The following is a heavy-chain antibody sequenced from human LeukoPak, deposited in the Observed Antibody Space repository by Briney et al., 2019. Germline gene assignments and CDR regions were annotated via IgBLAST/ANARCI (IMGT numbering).Heavy chain of an antibody. D-gene: IGHD2-21*01. CDR3: ARRSDSDLFYYYYYMDV. Sequence: SQTLSLTCTVSGGSISSGDYYWSWIRQPPGKGLEWIGYIYYSGSTYYNPSLKSRVTISVDTSKNQFSLKLSSVTAADTAVYYCARRSDSDLFYYYYYMDVWGKGTTVTVSS. CDR1: GGSISSGDYY. CDR2: IYYSGST. J-gene: IGHJ6*03. V-gene: IGHV4-30-4*08.